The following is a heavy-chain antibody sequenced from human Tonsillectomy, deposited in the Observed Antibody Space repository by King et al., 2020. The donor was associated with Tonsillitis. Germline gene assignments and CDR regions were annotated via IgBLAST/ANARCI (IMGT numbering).Heavy chain of an antibody. CDR1: GFTFDDYA. D-gene: IGHD6-25*01. CDR2: INWNGNDI. CDR3: AKDWAATQYYFDY. V-gene: IGHV3-9*01. Sequence: VQLVESGGGLIQPGRSLRLSCAASGFTFDDYAMHWVRQAPGKGLEWVSGINWNGNDIGYADSVKGRFTISRDNAKNSLYLQMSSLRAEDTALYYCAKDWAATQYYFDYWGQGTLVTVSS. J-gene: IGHJ4*02.